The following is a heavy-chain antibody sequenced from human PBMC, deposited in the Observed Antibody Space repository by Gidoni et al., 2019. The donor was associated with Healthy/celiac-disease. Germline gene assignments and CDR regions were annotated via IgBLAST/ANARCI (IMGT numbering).Heavy chain of an antibody. V-gene: IGHV3-9*01. J-gene: IGHJ6*02. CDR2: ISWNSGSI. CDR3: AKDNKIAAAPYYGMDV. D-gene: IGHD6-13*01. Sequence: EVQLVESGGGLVQPGRSLRLSCAASGFTFDDYAMHWVRHAPGKGLEWVSGISWNSGSIGYADSVKGRFTISRDNAKNSLYLQMNSLRAEDTALYYCAKDNKIAAAPYYGMDVWGQGTTVTVSS. CDR1: GFTFDDYA.